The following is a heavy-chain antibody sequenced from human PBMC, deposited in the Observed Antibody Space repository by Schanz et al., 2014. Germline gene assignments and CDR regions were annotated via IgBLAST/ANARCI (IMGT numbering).Heavy chain of an antibody. J-gene: IGHJ5*02. Sequence: EVLLVDSGGGLVQPGGSLRLSCGASGFTFSAHAMSWVRQAPGKGPEWFSAISGSGRDTYYTDSVKGRFTISRDNSKNTVYLQMSSLRAEDTAVYYCVKDPGRSSSNSNWFDPWGQGTLVTVSS. D-gene: IGHD2-2*01. V-gene: IGHV3-23*04. CDR3: VKDPGRSSSNSNWFDP. CDR1: GFTFSAHA. CDR2: ISGSGRDT.